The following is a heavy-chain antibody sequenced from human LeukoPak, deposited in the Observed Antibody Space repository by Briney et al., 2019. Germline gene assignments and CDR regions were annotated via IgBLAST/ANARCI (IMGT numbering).Heavy chain of an antibody. V-gene: IGHV5-51*01. J-gene: IGHJ4*02. Sequence: PGASLQISGEGSGSIFTSYWIGWVRQLPGKGLEWMGIIYPGDSDTRYSPSFQGQVTISADKSISTAYLQWSSLKASDTAMYYCARQGIYDILTGYSDYWGQGTLVTVSS. D-gene: IGHD3-9*01. CDR3: ARQGIYDILTGYSDY. CDR2: IYPGDSDT. CDR1: GSIFTSYW.